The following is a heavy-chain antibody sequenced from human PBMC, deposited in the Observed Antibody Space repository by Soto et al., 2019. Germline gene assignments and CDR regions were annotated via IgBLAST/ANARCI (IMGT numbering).Heavy chain of an antibody. Sequence: QVQLVQSGAEVKPPGASVKVSCKASGYTFTGHYMHWVRQVSGRRLEFLGWLNSDNGGTYYAPKFQGRVTFTRHTSTTTAYMEMSGLHSDDTAVYFCARDLCPLGSGSPCPTFGMDLWGQGTTVAVSS. V-gene: IGHV1-2*02. CDR3: ARDLCPLGSGSPCPTFGMDL. D-gene: IGHD3-10*01. J-gene: IGHJ6*02. CDR2: LNSDNGGT. CDR1: GYTFTGHY.